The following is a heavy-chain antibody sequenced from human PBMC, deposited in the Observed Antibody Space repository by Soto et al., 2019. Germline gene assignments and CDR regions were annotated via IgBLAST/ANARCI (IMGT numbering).Heavy chain of an antibody. CDR2: IYSGGST. CDR3: ARGLYSGWHYFDY. J-gene: IGHJ4*02. Sequence: GGSLRLSCAASGFTVSSNYMSWVRQAPGKGQEWVSVIYSGGSTYYADSVKGRFTISRDNSKNTLYLQMNSLRAEDTAVYYCARGLYSGWHYFDYWGQGTLVTVSS. D-gene: IGHD5-12*01. CDR1: GFTVSSNY. V-gene: IGHV3-66*01.